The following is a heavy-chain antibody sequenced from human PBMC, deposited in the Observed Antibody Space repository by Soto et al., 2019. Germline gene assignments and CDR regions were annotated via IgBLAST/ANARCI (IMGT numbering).Heavy chain of an antibody. CDR2: ISSDGSYA. CDR3: ARDFDSRVPTAY. CDR1: GFTFSHYW. D-gene: IGHD3-9*01. Sequence: EVQLVESGGGLVQPGGSLRLSCAASGFTFSHYWMYWVRKAPGKGLVCVSRISSDGSYASYADSVKGRFTISRDSAKSTLYLQMNSLSAEDTGVYYCARDFDSRVPTAYWGQGTLVTVSS. V-gene: IGHV3-74*01. J-gene: IGHJ4*02.